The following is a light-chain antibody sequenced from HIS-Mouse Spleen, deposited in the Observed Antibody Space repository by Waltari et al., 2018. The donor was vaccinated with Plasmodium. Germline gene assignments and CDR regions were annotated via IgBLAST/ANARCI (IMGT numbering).Light chain of an antibody. V-gene: IGLV3-10*01. CDR2: EDS. Sequence: SYELTQPPSVSVSPGQTDRITCSGDALPKKYAYWYTQKSGQAPVLVIYEDSKRPSGIPERFSGSSFGTMATLTISVAQVEDEADYYCYSTDSSGNHRVFGGGTKLTVL. CDR1: ALPKKY. J-gene: IGLJ3*02. CDR3: YSTDSSGNHRV.